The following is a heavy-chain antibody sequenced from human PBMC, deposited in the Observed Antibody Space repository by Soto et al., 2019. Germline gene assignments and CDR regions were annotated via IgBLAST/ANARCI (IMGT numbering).Heavy chain of an antibody. D-gene: IGHD6-6*01. CDR3: ARKYSRPFDYYGMDV. CDR2: IYYSGSN. V-gene: IGHV4-39*01. Sequence: QLQLQESGPGLVKPSETLSLTCTVSGGSISSSSYYWGWIRQPPGKGLEWIGSIYYSGSNYYNPSLKRRVTISVDTSKNQFSLKLSSVNATDTAVYDCARKYSRPFDYYGMDVWGQGTTVTVSS. CDR1: GGSISSSSYY. J-gene: IGHJ6*02.